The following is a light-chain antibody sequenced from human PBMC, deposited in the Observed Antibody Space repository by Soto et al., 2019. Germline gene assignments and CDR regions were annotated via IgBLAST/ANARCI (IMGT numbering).Light chain of an antibody. CDR3: QHYGNSPT. V-gene: IGKV3-20*01. J-gene: IGKJ1*01. CDR1: QSVSSGY. Sequence: EIVSTQSPGTLSLSPGDGATLSCRASQSVSSGYLAWYQQKPGQAPRLLIYGASRRATGIPDRFSGSGSGTDFTLSISRLEPEDFAVYWCQHYGNSPTFGQGTKVQIK. CDR2: GAS.